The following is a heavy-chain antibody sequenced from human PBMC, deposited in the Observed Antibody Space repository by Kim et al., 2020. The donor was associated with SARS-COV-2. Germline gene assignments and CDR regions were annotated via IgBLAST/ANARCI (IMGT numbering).Heavy chain of an antibody. CDR1: GFTFSSYS. J-gene: IGHJ3*02. CDR2: ISSSSSYI. CDR3: ARGGSFDWLFAGTDDAFDI. V-gene: IGHV3-21*01. D-gene: IGHD3-9*01. Sequence: GGSLRLSCAASGFTFSSYSMNWVRQAPGKGLEWVSSISSSSSYIYYADSVKGRFTISRDNAKNSLYLQMNSLRAEDTAVYYCARGGSFDWLFAGTDDAFDIWGQGTMVTVSS.